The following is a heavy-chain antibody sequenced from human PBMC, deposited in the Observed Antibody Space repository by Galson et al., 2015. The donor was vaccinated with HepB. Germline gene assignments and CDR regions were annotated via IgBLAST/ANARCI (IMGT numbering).Heavy chain of an antibody. D-gene: IGHD4-23*01. CDR2: IIPILGIA. V-gene: IGHV1-69*02. J-gene: IGHJ1*01. Sequence: SVKVSCKASGGTFSSYTISWVRQAPGQGLEWMGRIIPILGIANYAQKFQGRVTITADKSTSTAYMELSSLRSEDTAVYYCARGEGTTVVTREFFQHWGQGTLVTVSS. CDR1: GGTFSSYT. CDR3: ARGEGTTVVTREFFQH.